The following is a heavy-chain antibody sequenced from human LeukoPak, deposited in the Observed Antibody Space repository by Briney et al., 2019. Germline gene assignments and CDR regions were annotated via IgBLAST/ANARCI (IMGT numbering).Heavy chain of an antibody. V-gene: IGHV3-48*01. CDR2: ISSSSSTI. CDR3: ATAPIPIVGVTNDY. J-gene: IGHJ4*02. D-gene: IGHD1-26*01. CDR1: GFTFSTYW. Sequence: GGSLRLSCAASGFTFSTYWMTWVRQAPGKGLEWVSYISSSSSTIYYADSVKGRFTISRDNAKNSLYLQMNSLRAEDTAVYYCATAPIPIVGVTNDYWGQGTLVTVSS.